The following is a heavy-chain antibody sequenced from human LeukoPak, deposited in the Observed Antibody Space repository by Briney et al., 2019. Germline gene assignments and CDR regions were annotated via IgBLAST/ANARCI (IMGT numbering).Heavy chain of an antibody. Sequence: PSETLSLTCTVSGGSISSSSYYWGWIRQPPGKGLEWIGSIYYSGSTYYNPSLKSRVTISVDTSKNQFSLKLSSVTAADTAVYYCARGDTYYYDSSGYIAFDIWGQGTMVTVSS. CDR1: GGSISSSSYY. D-gene: IGHD3-22*01. J-gene: IGHJ3*02. V-gene: IGHV4-39*07. CDR3: ARGDTYYYDSSGYIAFDI. CDR2: IYYSGST.